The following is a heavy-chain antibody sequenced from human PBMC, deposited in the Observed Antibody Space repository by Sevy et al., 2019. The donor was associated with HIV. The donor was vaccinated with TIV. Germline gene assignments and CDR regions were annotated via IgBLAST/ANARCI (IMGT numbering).Heavy chain of an antibody. CDR2: IRSSGSTI. D-gene: IGHD3-16*01. V-gene: IGHV3-11*01. CDR1: GFTFSDYY. Sequence: GGSLRLSCAASGFTFSDYYMSWIRQAPGKGLEWVSYIRSSGSTINYADPVQGRFTISRDNAKNSLYLQMNSLRAEDTAVYYCAREPLGAKTPGYFDYWGQGTLVTVSS. CDR3: AREPLGAKTPGYFDY. J-gene: IGHJ4*02.